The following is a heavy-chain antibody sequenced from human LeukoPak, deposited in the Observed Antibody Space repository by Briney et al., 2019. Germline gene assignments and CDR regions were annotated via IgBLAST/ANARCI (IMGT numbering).Heavy chain of an antibody. D-gene: IGHD3-10*01. CDR2: IYTSGST. V-gene: IGHV4-59*10. CDR3: ARVVRGVIIS. Sequence: SETLSLTCAVYGGSFSGYYWSWIRRPAGKGLEWIGRIYTSGSTNYNPSLKSRVTISVDTSKNQFSLKLSSVTAADTAVYYCARVVRGVIISWGQGTLVTVSS. CDR1: GGSFSGYY. J-gene: IGHJ4*02.